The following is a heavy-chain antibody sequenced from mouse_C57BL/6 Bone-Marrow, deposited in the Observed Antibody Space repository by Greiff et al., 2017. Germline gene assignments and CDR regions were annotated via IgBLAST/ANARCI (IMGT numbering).Heavy chain of an antibody. Sequence: VQLQQPGAELVKPGASVKLSCKASGYTFTSYWMHWVKQRPGQGLEWIGMIHPNSGSTNYNEKFKSKATLTVDKSSSTAYMQLSSLTSEDSAVYYCARCGTGTHYFDYWGQGTTLTVSS. V-gene: IGHV1-64*01. CDR2: IHPNSGST. J-gene: IGHJ2*01. CDR1: GYTFTSYW. D-gene: IGHD4-1*01. CDR3: ARCGTGTHYFDY.